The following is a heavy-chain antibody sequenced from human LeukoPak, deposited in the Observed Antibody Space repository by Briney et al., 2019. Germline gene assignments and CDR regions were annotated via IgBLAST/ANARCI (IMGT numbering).Heavy chain of an antibody. CDR1: GFTVSSNY. D-gene: IGHD3-22*01. J-gene: IGHJ4*02. CDR3: VRDDDRPDNGLDY. Sequence: GGSLRLSCAASGFTVSSNYMSWVRQAPGKGLEWVSVIYSGGSTYYADSVKGRFTISRDNSKNTLYLQMYSLRAEDTAVYYCVRDDDRPDNGLDYWGQGTLVTVSS. CDR2: IYSGGST. V-gene: IGHV3-53*01.